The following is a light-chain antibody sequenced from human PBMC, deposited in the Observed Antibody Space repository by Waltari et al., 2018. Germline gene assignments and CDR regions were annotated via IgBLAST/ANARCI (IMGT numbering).Light chain of an antibody. V-gene: IGLV3-10*01. CDR3: YSTDANGEYWV. CDR1: ALPKKF. CDR2: GDS. J-gene: IGLJ3*02. Sequence: SYALTQPPSVSVSPGQTAMITCFGHALPKKFSSWYQQKSGLAPVLVIYGDSQRNSGIPERYSASSAGTGATLTISGANVEEEADYYCYSTDANGEYWVFGGGTKRTVL.